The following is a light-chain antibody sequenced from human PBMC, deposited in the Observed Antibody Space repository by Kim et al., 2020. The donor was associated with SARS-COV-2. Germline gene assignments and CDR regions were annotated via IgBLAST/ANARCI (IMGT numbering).Light chain of an antibody. CDR2: DNN. V-gene: IGLV1-51*01. CDR1: SSNIGNNY. Sequence: QSVLTQPPSVSAAPGQKVTISCSGSSSNIGNNYLSWYQQLPGTAPKLLIYDNNKRPSGIPDRFSGSKSGTSATLGITGLQTGDEADYYCGTWDSSLSALFGGGTQLTVL. CDR3: GTWDSSLSAL. J-gene: IGLJ2*01.